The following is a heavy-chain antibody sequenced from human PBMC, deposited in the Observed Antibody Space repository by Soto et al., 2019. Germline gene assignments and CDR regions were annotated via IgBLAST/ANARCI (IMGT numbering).Heavy chain of an antibody. Sequence: QVHLQESGPGLVKPSETLSLTCAVSGASIGSGGWWSWVRQPPGKGLEWIAEIFHDGNTNYSPSLKSRVTISVDKSQNLFSLNVYSVTAADTAVYYSARHEGWTGPDQWGQGTLVTVSS. V-gene: IGHV4-4*02. J-gene: IGHJ5*02. CDR1: GASIGSGGW. D-gene: IGHD2-8*02. CDR2: IFHDGNT. CDR3: ARHEGWTGPDQ.